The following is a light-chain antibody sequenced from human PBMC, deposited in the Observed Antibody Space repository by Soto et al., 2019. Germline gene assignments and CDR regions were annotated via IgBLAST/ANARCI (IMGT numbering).Light chain of an antibody. J-gene: IGLJ1*01. CDR3: SSYTSSSTLV. V-gene: IGLV2-14*01. CDR1: SSDVGGYNY. CDR2: EVS. Sequence: QSVLTQPASVSGSPGQSITISCTGTSSDVGGYNYVSWYQQHPGKAPKLMIYEVSNRPSGVSNRLSGSKSGNTASLTISGLQAEDEADYYCSSYTSSSTLVFGTGTKFTVL.